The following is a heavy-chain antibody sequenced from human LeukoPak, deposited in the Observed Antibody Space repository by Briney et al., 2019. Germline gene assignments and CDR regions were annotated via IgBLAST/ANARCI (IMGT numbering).Heavy chain of an antibody. CDR2: IWYDGSNK. D-gene: IGHD3-16*01. V-gene: IGHV3-33*01. CDR1: GFTFSSYG. Sequence: PGGSLRLSCAASGFTFSSYGMHWVRQAPGKGLEWVAVIWYDGSNKYYADSMKGRFTISRDNSKNTLYLQMNSLRAEDTAVYYCAGGVAIYGMDVWGQGTTVTVSS. J-gene: IGHJ6*02. CDR3: AGGVAIYGMDV.